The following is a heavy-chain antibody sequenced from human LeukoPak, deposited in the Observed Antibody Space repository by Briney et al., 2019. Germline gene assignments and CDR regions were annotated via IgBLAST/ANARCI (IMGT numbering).Heavy chain of an antibody. CDR2: ISGSGGST. D-gene: IGHD3-22*01. J-gene: IGHJ3*02. Sequence: GGSLRLSCAASGFTFDDYTMHWVRQAPGKGLEWVSAISGSGGSTYYADSVKGRFTISRDHSKNTLYLQMNSLRPEDTAVYYCAKGRRVYYDSSGYYGRDAFDIWGQGTMVTVSS. CDR3: AKGRRVYYDSSGYYGRDAFDI. V-gene: IGHV3-23*01. CDR1: GFTFDDYT.